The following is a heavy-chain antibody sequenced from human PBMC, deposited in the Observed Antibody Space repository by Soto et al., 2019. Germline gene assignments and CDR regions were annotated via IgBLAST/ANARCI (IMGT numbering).Heavy chain of an antibody. CDR1: GYTLTELS. J-gene: IGHJ3*02. V-gene: IGHV1-24*01. CDR3: ATARHYYDFWSGYSGPPRNDVFAI. Sequence: ASVKVSCKVSGYTLTELSMHWVRQAPGKGLEWMGGFDPEDGETIYAQKFQGRVTMTEDTSTDTAYMELSSLRSEDTAVYYCATARHYYDFWSGYSGPPRNDVFAIWGQG. D-gene: IGHD3-3*01. CDR2: FDPEDGET.